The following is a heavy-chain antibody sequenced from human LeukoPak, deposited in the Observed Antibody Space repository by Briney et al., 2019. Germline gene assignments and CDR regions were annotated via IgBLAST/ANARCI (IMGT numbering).Heavy chain of an antibody. D-gene: IGHD3-22*01. J-gene: IGHJ4*02. CDR1: GYTFTGYY. V-gene: IGHV1-2*02. CDR3: ARDATYYYDSSGYYFLV. Sequence: ASVKVSCKASGYTFTGYYMHGVRQAPGQGLEWMGWINPNSGGTNYAQKFQGRVTMTRDTSINTAYMELSRLRSDDTAVYYCARDATYYYDSSGYYFLVWGQGTLVTVSS. CDR2: INPNSGGT.